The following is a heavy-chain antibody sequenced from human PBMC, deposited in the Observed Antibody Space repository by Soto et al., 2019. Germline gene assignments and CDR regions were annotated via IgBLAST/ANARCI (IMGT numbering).Heavy chain of an antibody. Sequence: SGPTLVNPTQTLTLTCTFSGFSLSTSGMCVSWIRQPPGKALEWLALIDWDDDKYYSTSLKTRLTISKDTSKNQVVLTMTNMDPVDTATYYCARTLQLSPLNYYYGMDVWGQGTTVTVSS. J-gene: IGHJ6*02. CDR1: GFSLSTSGMC. V-gene: IGHV2-70*01. CDR3: ARTLQLSPLNYYYGMDV. D-gene: IGHD5-18*01. CDR2: IDWDDDK.